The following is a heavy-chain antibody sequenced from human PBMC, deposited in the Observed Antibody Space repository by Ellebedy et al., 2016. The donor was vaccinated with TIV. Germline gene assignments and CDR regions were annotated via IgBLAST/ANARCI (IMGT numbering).Heavy chain of an antibody. D-gene: IGHD1-26*01. CDR3: ARHRGTRWDRDYYYGMDV. CDR1: GGSISSYY. V-gene: IGHV4-59*08. Sequence: SETLSLTCTVSGGSISSYYWSRIRQPPGKGLEWIGYIYYSGSTNYNPSLKSRVTISVDTSKNQFSLKLSSVTAADTAVYYCARHRGTRWDRDYYYGMDVWGQGTTVTVSS. CDR2: IYYSGST. J-gene: IGHJ6*02.